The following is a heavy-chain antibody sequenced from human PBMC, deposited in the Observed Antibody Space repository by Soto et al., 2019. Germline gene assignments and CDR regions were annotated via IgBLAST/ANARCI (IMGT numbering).Heavy chain of an antibody. Sequence: TLSLTCAVYGGSFSGYYWSWIRQPPGKGLEWIGEINHSGSTNYNPSLKSRVTISVDTSKNQFSLKLSSVTAADTAVYYCARRRGDVLLRFGELLQRSYYFDYWGQGTLLTVSS. CDR3: ARRRGDVLLRFGELLQRSYYFDY. D-gene: IGHD3-10*01. J-gene: IGHJ4*02. CDR1: GGSFSGYY. V-gene: IGHV4-34*01. CDR2: INHSGST.